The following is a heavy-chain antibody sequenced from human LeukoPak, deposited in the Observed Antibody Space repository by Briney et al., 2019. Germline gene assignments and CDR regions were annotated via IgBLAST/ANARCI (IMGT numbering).Heavy chain of an antibody. D-gene: IGHD2-15*01. CDR3: ARPTIYCSGGSCYSWGAFDI. V-gene: IGHV4-34*01. CDR1: GGSISSYY. CDR2: INHSGST. Sequence: SEALSLTCTVSGGSISSYYWSWIRQPPGKGLEWIGEINHSGSTNYNPSLKSRVTISVDTSKNQFSLKLSSVTAADTAVYYCARPTIYCSGGSCYSWGAFDIWGQGTMVTVSS. J-gene: IGHJ3*02.